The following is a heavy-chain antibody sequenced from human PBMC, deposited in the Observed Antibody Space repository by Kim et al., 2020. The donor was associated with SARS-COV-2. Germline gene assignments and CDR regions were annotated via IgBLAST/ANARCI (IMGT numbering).Heavy chain of an antibody. CDR1: GFTFSSYA. Sequence: GGSLRLSCAASGFTFSSYAMSWVRQAPGKGLEWVSAISGSGGSTYYADSVKGRFTISRDNSKNTLYLQMNSLRAEDTAVYYCAKDYEAGNYDFWSGPQITNWFDPWGQGTLVTVSS. CDR3: AKDYEAGNYDFWSGPQITNWFDP. V-gene: IGHV3-23*01. D-gene: IGHD3-3*01. CDR2: ISGSGGST. J-gene: IGHJ5*02.